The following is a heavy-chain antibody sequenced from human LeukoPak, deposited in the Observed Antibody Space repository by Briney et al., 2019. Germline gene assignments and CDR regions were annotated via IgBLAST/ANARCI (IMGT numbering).Heavy chain of an antibody. Sequence: PGGSLRLSCAASGFSLTNFAMSWVRQAPGKGLEWVSLIIGSSGDTFYADSVKGRFTISRDNSKNRLYLQMSSLRAEDTALYYCAKGAYDYIEMGYFDYWGQGTLVTVSS. CDR3: AKGAYDYIEMGYFDY. J-gene: IGHJ4*02. CDR2: IIGSSGDT. V-gene: IGHV3-23*01. CDR1: GFSLTNFA. D-gene: IGHD5-12*01.